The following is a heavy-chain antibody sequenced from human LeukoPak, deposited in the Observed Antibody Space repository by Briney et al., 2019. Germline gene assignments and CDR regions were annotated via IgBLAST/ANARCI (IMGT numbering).Heavy chain of an antibody. CDR2: IIPILGIA. CDR3: ASGVQQLVATYYYCMDV. J-gene: IGHJ6*02. Sequence: AVKVSCKASGCTFSSYAISWVRQAPGQGLEGMGRIIPILGIANYAQKSQGTVTINADKSTSPAYMELSSLRSEDTAGYYCASGVQQLVATYYYCMDVWGQGTTVTASS. V-gene: IGHV1-69*04. D-gene: IGHD6-13*01. CDR1: GCTFSSYA.